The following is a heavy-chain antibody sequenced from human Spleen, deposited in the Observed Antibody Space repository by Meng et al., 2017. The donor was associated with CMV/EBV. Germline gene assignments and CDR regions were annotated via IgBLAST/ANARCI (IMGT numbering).Heavy chain of an antibody. CDR2: ISSSSSYI. CDR3: ARTDCSSTSCPITYYYYYGMDV. V-gene: IGHV3-21*01. CDR1: GFTFSSYS. D-gene: IGHD2-2*01. Sequence: GGSLRLSCAASGFTFSSYSMNWVRQAPGKGLEWVSSISSSSSYIYYADSVKGRFTISRDNAKNSLYLQMNSLRAEDTAVYYCARTDCSSTSCPITYYYYYGMDVWGQGTTVTVSS. J-gene: IGHJ6*02.